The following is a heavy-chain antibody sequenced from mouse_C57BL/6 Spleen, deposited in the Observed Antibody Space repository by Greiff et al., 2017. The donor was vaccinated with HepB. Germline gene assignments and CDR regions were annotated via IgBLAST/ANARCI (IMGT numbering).Heavy chain of an antibody. D-gene: IGHD1-1*01. CDR1: GFSLTSYG. Sequence: VKLKQSGPGLVQPSQSLSITCTVSGFSLTSYGVHWVRQSPGKGLEWLGVIWSGGSTDYNAAFISRLSISKDNSKSQVFFKMNSLQADDTAIYYCARSYYGSSYLFAYWGQGTLVTVSA. CDR3: ARSYYGSSYLFAY. CDR2: IWSGGST. V-gene: IGHV2-2*01. J-gene: IGHJ3*01.